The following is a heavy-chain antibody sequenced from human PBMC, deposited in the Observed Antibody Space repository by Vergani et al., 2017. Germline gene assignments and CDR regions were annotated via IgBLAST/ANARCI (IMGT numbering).Heavy chain of an antibody. D-gene: IGHD3-10*01. CDR3: AKEKHRGGSGSYLDSQEDY. V-gene: IGHV3-30*18. CDR1: GFTFDDYT. Sequence: VQLVESGGVVVQPGGSLRLSCAASGFTFDDYTMHWVRQAPGKGLEWVAVISYDGSNKYYADSVKGRFTISRDNSKNTLYLQMNSLRAEDTAVYYCAKEKHRGGSGSYLDSQEDYWGQGTLVTVSS. J-gene: IGHJ4*02. CDR2: ISYDGSNK.